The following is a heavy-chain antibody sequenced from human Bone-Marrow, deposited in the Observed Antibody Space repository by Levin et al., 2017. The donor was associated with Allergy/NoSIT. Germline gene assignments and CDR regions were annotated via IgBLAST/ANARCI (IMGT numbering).Heavy chain of an antibody. CDR1: DFTLSGYA. Sequence: GGSLRLSCTASDFTLSGYAMSWVRQAPGKGLEWVSGISGNGASRYYADSVKGRFTISRDNPKNTLYLQMNSLRAEDTAVYYCAKVGGADTPRQYFFDYWGQGTLVTVSS. J-gene: IGHJ4*02. CDR3: AKVGGADTPRQYFFDY. D-gene: IGHD2-15*01. V-gene: IGHV3-23*01. CDR2: ISGNGASR.